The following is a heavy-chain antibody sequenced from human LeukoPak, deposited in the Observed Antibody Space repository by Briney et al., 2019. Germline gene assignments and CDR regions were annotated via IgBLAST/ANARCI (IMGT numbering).Heavy chain of an antibody. J-gene: IGHJ4*02. CDR1: GFTFSSYS. Sequence: GGSLRLSCAASGFTFSSYSIDCVRQAPGKGLEWLSYISSSSSTIYYADSVKGRFTTSRDNAKNSVYLQMNSLRAEDTAVYYCARVWSSGYTKDYWGQGTLVTVSS. D-gene: IGHD3-22*01. CDR3: ARVWSSGYTKDY. V-gene: IGHV3-48*04. CDR2: ISSSSSTI.